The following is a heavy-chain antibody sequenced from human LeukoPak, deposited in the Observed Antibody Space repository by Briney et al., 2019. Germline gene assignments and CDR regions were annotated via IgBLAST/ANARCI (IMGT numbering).Heavy chain of an antibody. J-gene: IGHJ4*02. V-gene: IGHV4-4*02. CDR1: GASITDTYW. CDR2: INYSGST. D-gene: IGHD4-23*01. CDR3: AREYDYGGNIGY. Sequence: SGTLSLTCAVSGASITDTYWSTWVRQPPGQGLEWIASINYSGSTYYNPSLKSRVTISVDTSENQFSLKLSSVTAADTAVYYCAREYDYGGNIGYWGQGTLVTVSS.